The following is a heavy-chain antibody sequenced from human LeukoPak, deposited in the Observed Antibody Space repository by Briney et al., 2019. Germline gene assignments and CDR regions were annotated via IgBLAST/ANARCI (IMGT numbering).Heavy chain of an antibody. CDR2: IIPIFGTA. D-gene: IGHD6-19*01. Sequence: SVKVSCKASGGTFSSYAISWVRQAPGQGLEWMGGIIPIFGTANYAQKFQGRVTITADESTSTAYMELSSLRSEDTAVYCCARSPRGAVAGDYWGQGTLVTVSS. CDR3: ARSPRGAVAGDY. J-gene: IGHJ4*02. V-gene: IGHV1-69*13. CDR1: GGTFSSYA.